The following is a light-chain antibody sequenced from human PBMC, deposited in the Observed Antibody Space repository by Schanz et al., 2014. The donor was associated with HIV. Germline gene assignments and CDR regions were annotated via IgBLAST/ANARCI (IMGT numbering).Light chain of an antibody. Sequence: VLTQSPATLSVYPGERVTLSCRTTQIISTSLAWYQQRPGQPPRLLLYGASSRATGIPDRFSGSGSGTDFTLTITGLQFEDFATYYCQQYDERPFTFGQGTKLEF. CDR2: GAS. CDR3: QQYDERPFT. V-gene: IGKV3D-15*01. J-gene: IGKJ2*01. CDR1: QIISTS.